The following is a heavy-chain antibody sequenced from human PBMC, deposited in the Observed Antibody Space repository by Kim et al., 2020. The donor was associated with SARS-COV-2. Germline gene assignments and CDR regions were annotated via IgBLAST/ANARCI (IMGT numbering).Heavy chain of an antibody. CDR2: ISWNSSSI. Sequence: GGSLRLSCAASGFTFGDYAMHWVRQAPGKGLEWVSGISWNSSSIAYADSVKGRFTISRDNAKNSLYLQMNSMRAEDTALYYCAKDISGWYRDTIGAFDIWGQGTMVTVSS. V-gene: IGHV3-9*01. D-gene: IGHD6-19*01. J-gene: IGHJ3*02. CDR1: GFTFGDYA. CDR3: AKDISGWYRDTIGAFDI.